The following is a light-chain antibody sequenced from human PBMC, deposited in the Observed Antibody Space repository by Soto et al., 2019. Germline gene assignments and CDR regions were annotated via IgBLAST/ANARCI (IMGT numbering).Light chain of an antibody. CDR1: SGHNNYA. J-gene: IGLJ2*01. V-gene: IGLV4-69*01. CDR2: VNSDGSH. CDR3: QTWGTGIAL. Sequence: QPVLTQSPSASASLGASVKLTCTLTSGHNNYAIAWHQQQPEKGPRYLMKVNSDGSHSKGDGIPDRFSGSSSGAERYLTISSLQSEDEADYYCQTWGTGIALFGGGTKLTVL.